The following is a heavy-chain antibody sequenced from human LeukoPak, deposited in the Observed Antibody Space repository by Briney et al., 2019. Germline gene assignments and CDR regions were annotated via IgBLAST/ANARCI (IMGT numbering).Heavy chain of an antibody. D-gene: IGHD1-26*01. V-gene: IGHV3-30*18. J-gene: IGHJ5*02. Sequence: GGSLRLSCAASGFTFSSYGMHWVRQAPGKGLEWVAVISYDGSNKYYADSVKGRFTISRDNSKNTLYLQMNSLRAEDTAVYYCAKGQVGALDNWFDPWGQGTLVTVSS. CDR3: AKGQVGALDNWFDP. CDR2: ISYDGSNK. CDR1: GFTFSSYG.